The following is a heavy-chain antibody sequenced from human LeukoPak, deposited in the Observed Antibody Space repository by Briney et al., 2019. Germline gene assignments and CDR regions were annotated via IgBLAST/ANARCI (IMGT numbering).Heavy chain of an antibody. V-gene: IGHV1-58*01. CDR2: IVVGSGNT. CDR1: GFTFTSSA. J-gene: IGHJ4*02. D-gene: IGHD1-20*01. CDR3: AAEAHMTGTSFDY. Sequence: ASVKVSCKASGFTFTSSAVQWVRQARGQRLEWIGWIVVGSGNTNYAQKFQGRVTITRDMSTSTAYMELSSLRSEDTAVYYCAAEAHMTGTSFDYWGQGTLVTVSS.